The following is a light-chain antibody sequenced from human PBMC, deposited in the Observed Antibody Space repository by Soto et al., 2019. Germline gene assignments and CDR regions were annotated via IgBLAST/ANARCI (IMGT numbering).Light chain of an antibody. J-gene: IGKJ1*01. CDR2: KAS. CDR3: QQYKRYSWT. Sequence: DIQMTQSPSTLSASVGDRVTITCRASQSISSWLAWYQQKPGKAPKLLIYKASSLESGVPSRFSRSGSGTEFTLTISRLQPDDFATYYCQQYKRYSWTFGQGTKVAIK. V-gene: IGKV1-5*03. CDR1: QSISSW.